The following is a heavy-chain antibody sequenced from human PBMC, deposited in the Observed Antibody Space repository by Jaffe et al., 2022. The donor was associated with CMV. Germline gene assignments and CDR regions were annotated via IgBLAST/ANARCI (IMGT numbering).Heavy chain of an antibody. CDR1: GLTFRSYW. CDR3: ASLIWGGGFDY. V-gene: IGHV3-7*03. Sequence: EVQLMESGGGLVQPGGSLRLSCAASGLTFRSYWMSWVRQAPGKGLEWVANIKEDGSEINYVDSVKGRFTISRDNAKNSLYLQMNGLRVEDTAVYYCASLIWGGGFDYWGQGTLVTVSS. D-gene: IGHD3-16*01. J-gene: IGHJ4*02. CDR2: IKEDGSEI.